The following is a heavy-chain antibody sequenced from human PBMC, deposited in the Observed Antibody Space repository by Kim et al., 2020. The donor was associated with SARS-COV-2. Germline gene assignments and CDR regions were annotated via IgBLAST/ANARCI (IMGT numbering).Heavy chain of an antibody. CDR2: ISGSGGST. D-gene: IGHD2-2*01. CDR3: AKDGDEYCSSTSCYYYYYMDV. V-gene: IGHV3-23*01. J-gene: IGHJ6*03. CDR1: GFTFSSYA. Sequence: GGSLRLSCAASGFTFSSYAMSWVRQAPGKGLEWVSAISGSGGSTYYADSVKGRFTISRDNSKNTLYLQMNSLRAEDTTVYYCAKDGDEYCSSTSCYYYYYMDVWGKGTTVTVSS.